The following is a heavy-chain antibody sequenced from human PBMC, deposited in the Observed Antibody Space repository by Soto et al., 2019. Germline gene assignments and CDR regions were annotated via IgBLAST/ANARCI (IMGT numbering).Heavy chain of an antibody. J-gene: IGHJ5*02. Sequence: SETLSLTCGVSGGTVASSHWWSWVRQSPGRGLEWIGNVYHTGDTNFNPSLQSRVTFSVDKSNNQFSLRLTSVAAADTAVYFCAREIVTAGGNNYFDPWGPGTLGTVSA. V-gene: IGHV4-4*02. CDR2: VYHTGDT. D-gene: IGHD2-21*02. CDR1: GGTVASSHW. CDR3: AREIVTAGGNNYFDP.